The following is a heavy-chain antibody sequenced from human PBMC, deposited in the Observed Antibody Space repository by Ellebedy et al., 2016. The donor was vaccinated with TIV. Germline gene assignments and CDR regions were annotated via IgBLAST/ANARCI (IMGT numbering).Heavy chain of an antibody. CDR1: RFSFNNGW. V-gene: IGHV3-15*01. D-gene: IGHD1-26*01. J-gene: IGHJ1*01. Sequence: PGGSLRLSCSSSRFSFNNGWMNWVRQSPGKGLEWVGRIKSESEGGTTDYAAPVKGRFTISRDDLQNILYLQMNNLTIADTGVYYCSTYTVGDDSWGQGTLVIVSS. CDR3: STYTVGDDS. CDR2: IKSESEGGTT.